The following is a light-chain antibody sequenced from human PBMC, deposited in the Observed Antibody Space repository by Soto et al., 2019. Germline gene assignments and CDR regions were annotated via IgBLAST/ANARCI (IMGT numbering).Light chain of an antibody. CDR3: QQYYSYPPT. J-gene: IGKJ1*01. V-gene: IGKV1-8*01. CDR2: AAS. Sequence: AIRMTQSPSSFSASTGDRVTITCRASQGISSYLAWYQQKPGKAPKLLIYAASTLQSGVPSRSSGSGSGTDFTLTISCLQSEDFATYYCQQYYSYPPTLGQGTKVDIK. CDR1: QGISSY.